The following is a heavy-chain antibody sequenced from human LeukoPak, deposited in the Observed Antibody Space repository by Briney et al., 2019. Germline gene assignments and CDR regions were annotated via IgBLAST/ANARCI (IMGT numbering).Heavy chain of an antibody. J-gene: IGHJ4*02. CDR3: ARDAQYYDILTGYYYYFDY. V-gene: IGHV4-59*01. CDR1: GGSISSYY. D-gene: IGHD3-9*01. Sequence: SETLSLTCTVSGGSISSYYWSWIRQPPGKGLEWIGYIYCSGSTNYNPSLKSRVTISVDTSKNQFSLKLSSVTAADTAVYYCARDAQYYDILTGYYYYFDYWGQGTLVTVSS. CDR2: IYCSGST.